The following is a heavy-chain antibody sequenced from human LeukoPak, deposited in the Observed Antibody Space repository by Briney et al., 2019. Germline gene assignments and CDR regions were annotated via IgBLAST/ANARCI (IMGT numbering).Heavy chain of an antibody. CDR3: AKGYGSGSGFDY. CDR2: ISGSGGST. V-gene: IGHV3-23*01. CDR1: GFTFSSYA. D-gene: IGHD3-10*01. J-gene: IGHJ4*02. Sequence: GASLRLSCAASGFTFSSYAMSWVRQAPGKGLEWVSAISGSGGSTYYADSVKGRFTISRDNSKNTLYLQMNSLRAEDTAVYYCAKGYGSGSGFDYWGQGTLVTVSS.